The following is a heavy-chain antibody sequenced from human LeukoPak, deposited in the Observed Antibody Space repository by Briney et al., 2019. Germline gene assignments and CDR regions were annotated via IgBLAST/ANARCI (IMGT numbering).Heavy chain of an antibody. CDR1: GGSFSGYY. Sequence: SETLSLTCAVYGGSFSGYYWSWIRQPPGKGLEWIGEINHSGSTNYNPFLKSRVTISVDTSKNQFSLKLSSVTAADTAVYYCARAPYCSSTSCPYNWFDPWGQGTLVTVSS. D-gene: IGHD2-2*01. V-gene: IGHV4-34*01. CDR3: ARAPYCSSTSCPYNWFDP. CDR2: INHSGST. J-gene: IGHJ5*02.